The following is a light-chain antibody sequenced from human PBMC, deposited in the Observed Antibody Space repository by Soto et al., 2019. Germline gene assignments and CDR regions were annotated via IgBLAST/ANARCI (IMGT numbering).Light chain of an antibody. Sequence: DIQTTQSPSTPSASVGDRVTITCRASQSISSWLAWYQQKPGKAPKLLNYDASSLESGVPSRFRGSGSGTEFTLTISRLQPDDFATYYCQQYNSYSFGGGTKVEIK. J-gene: IGKJ4*01. CDR2: DAS. CDR1: QSISSW. CDR3: QQYNSYS. V-gene: IGKV1-5*01.